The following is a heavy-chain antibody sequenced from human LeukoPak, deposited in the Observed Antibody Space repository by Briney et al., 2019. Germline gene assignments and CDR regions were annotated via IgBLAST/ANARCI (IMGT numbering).Heavy chain of an antibody. CDR1: GGSISSGRYY. J-gene: IGHJ5*02. D-gene: IGHD5-24*01. V-gene: IGHV4-39*01. CDR3: PRHQWLDGYNSWFDP. Sequence: SETLSLTCTVSGGSISSGRYYWGWIRQSPGKRLEWIGSISNSGSAYNNPSLKSRVTISVDTSKNQFSLKLSSVTAADTAVFYCPRHQWLDGYNSWFDPWGQGTLVTVSS. CDR2: ISNSGSA.